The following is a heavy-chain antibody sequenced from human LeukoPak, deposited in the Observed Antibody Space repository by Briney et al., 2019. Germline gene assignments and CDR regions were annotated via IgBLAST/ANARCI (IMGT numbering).Heavy chain of an antibody. D-gene: IGHD3-10*01. V-gene: IGHV3-7*04. Sequence: GGSLRLSCAASGFTFSSYWMSWVRQAPGKGLEWVANIQQDGSDKYYVDSVKGRLTISRDNAKNSLYLQINSLRAEDTAVYYCARDSSSGSYPDYWGQGTLVTVSS. CDR1: GFTFSSYW. CDR3: ARDSSSGSYPDY. CDR2: IQQDGSDK. J-gene: IGHJ4*02.